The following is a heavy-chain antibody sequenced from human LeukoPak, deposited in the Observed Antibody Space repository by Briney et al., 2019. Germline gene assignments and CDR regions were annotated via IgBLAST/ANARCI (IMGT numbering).Heavy chain of an antibody. CDR1: GYSFTSYW. CDR3: ARCSWAWAWEVLNHFDY. V-gene: IGHV5-51*01. J-gene: IGHJ4*02. Sequence: GESLKISCKGSGYSFTSYWIGWVRQMPGKGLEWMGIIYPGDSDTRYSPSFQGQVTIAADKSISTAYLQWSSLKASDTAMYYCARCSWAWAWEVLNHFDYWGQGTPVTVSS. CDR2: IYPGDSDT. D-gene: IGHD1-26*01.